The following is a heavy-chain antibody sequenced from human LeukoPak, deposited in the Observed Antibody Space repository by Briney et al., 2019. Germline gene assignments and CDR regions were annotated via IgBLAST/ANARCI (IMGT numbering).Heavy chain of an antibody. V-gene: IGHV4-59*01. D-gene: IGHD2-15*01. CDR1: GGSISSYY. J-gene: IGHJ5*02. CDR3: AREWVGYCSGGSCLNWFDP. Sequence: SETLSLTCTVSGGSISSYYWSWIRQPPGKGLEWIGYIYYSGSTNYNPPLKSRVTISVDTSKNQFSLKLSSVTAADTAVYYCAREWVGYCSGGSCLNWFDPWGQGTLVTVSS. CDR2: IYYSGST.